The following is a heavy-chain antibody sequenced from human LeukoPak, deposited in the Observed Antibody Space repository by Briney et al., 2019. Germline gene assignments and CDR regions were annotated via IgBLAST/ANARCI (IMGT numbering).Heavy chain of an antibody. Sequence: GGSLRLSCAASGFTVSSNYMSWVRQAPGKGLEWVSVIYSGGNTYYADSVKGRFTISRDNSKNTLYLQMNSLRAEDTAVYYCAKDPRFRATPILNMDVWGKGTTVTISS. J-gene: IGHJ6*03. V-gene: IGHV3-53*05. CDR1: GFTVSSNY. CDR2: IYSGGNT. D-gene: IGHD3-10*01. CDR3: AKDPRFRATPILNMDV.